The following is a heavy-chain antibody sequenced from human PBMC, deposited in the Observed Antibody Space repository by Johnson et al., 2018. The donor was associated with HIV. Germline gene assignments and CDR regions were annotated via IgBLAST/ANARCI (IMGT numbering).Heavy chain of an antibody. D-gene: IGHD3/OR15-3a*01. CDR1: GFTFSDYY. Sequence: VQLVESGGGLVKPGGSLRLSCAASGFTFSDYYMSWIRQAPGKGLEWVSYIKQDGSEKYYVDSVKGRFTISRDNAKNSLYLQMNSLRAEDTAVYYCAREFGQASSYAFDIWGQVTMVTVSS. J-gene: IGHJ3*02. V-gene: IGHV3-7*01. CDR3: AREFGQASSYAFDI. CDR2: IKQDGSEK.